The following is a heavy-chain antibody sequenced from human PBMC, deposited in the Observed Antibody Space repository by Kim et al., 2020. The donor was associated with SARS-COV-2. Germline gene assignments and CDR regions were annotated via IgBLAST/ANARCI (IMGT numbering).Heavy chain of an antibody. Sequence: SVKVSCKASGGTFSSYAISWVRQAPGQGLEWMGRIIPILGIANYAQKFQGRVTITADKSTSTAYMELSSLRSEDTAVYYCASSLRVWDGYNPFDYWGQGTLVTVSS. D-gene: IGHD3-16*01. V-gene: IGHV1-69*04. J-gene: IGHJ4*02. CDR2: IIPILGIA. CDR1: GGTFSSYA. CDR3: ASSLRVWDGYNPFDY.